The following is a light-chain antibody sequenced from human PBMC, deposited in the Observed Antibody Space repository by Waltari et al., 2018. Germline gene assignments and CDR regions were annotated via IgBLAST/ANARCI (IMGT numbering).Light chain of an antibody. Sequence: DIVMTQSPDSLAVPLGERATINCKSSQSLLYNFNNKSFLAWYQQKPGQPPKMLIYWASSGESGVPARFSGGGSGTDFTLTISSLQAEDVALYYCQQHYATPRTFGQGTKVEI. J-gene: IGKJ1*01. CDR3: QQHYATPRT. CDR2: WAS. V-gene: IGKV4-1*01. CDR1: QSLLYNFNNKSF.